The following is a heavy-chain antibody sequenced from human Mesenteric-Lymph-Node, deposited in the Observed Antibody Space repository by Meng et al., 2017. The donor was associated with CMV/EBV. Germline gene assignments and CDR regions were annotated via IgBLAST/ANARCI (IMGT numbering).Heavy chain of an antibody. CDR1: GFTFSSYW. CDR2: INSDGRSA. CDR3: ARGASNAMDV. Sequence: GESLKISCAASGFTFSSYWMHWVRQGPGKGLVWVSGINSDGRSANYGDSVKGRFTISRDNAKNTLYLQMKSLRAEETAVYYCARGASNAMDVWGQGTTVTVSS. D-gene: IGHD4-11*01. V-gene: IGHV3-74*01. J-gene: IGHJ6*02.